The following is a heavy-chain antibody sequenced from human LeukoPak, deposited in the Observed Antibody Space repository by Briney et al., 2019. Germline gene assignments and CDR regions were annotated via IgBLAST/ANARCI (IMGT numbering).Heavy chain of an antibody. CDR1: GFTFSSYW. V-gene: IGHV3-23*01. J-gene: IGHJ4*02. Sequence: PGGSLRLSCAASGFTFSSYWMSWVRQAPGKGLEWVAAISGSGGSTYYADPVKGRSTISRDNYKNTLYLQMNSLRAEDTAVYDCSKDLMTFGGVIAIIDYWGQGTLVSVSS. D-gene: IGHD3-16*02. CDR2: ISGSGGST. CDR3: SKDLMTFGGVIAIIDY.